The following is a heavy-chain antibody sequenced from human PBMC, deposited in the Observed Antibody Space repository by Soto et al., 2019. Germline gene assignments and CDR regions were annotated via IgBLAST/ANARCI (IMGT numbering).Heavy chain of an antibody. CDR3: ARSPAD. J-gene: IGHJ4*02. CDR1: GGSISSGGYY. Sequence: SETLSLTCTVSGGSISSGGYYSTWIRQHPGKGLERIGYIYYSGRTYYNPSPKSRVTISVDTSKNQFSLKLGSVTAADTAVYYCARSPADWGQGTLVTVSS. CDR2: IYYSGRT. V-gene: IGHV4-31*03.